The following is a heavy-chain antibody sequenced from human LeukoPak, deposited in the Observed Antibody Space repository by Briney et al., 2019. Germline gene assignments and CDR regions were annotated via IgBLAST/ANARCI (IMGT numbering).Heavy chain of an antibody. V-gene: IGHV1-69*13. CDR3: ARQNKAVAGTYDY. CDR2: IIPIFGTA. CDR1: GGTFSSYA. Sequence: GASVKVSCKASGGTFSSYAISWVRQAPGQGLEWMGGIIPIFGTANYAQKFQGRVTITADESTSTAYMELSSLRSEDTAVYYCARQNKAVAGTYDYWGQGTLVTVSS. J-gene: IGHJ4*02. D-gene: IGHD6-19*01.